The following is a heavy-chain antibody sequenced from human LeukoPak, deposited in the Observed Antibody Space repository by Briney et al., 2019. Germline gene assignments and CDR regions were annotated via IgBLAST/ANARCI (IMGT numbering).Heavy chain of an antibody. V-gene: IGHV3-53*01. CDR2: MYSDGST. CDR1: GFMVSSNY. D-gene: IGHD1-7*01. Sequence: TGGSLRLSCAASGFMVSSNYMSWVRQAPGKGLEWVSVMYSDGSTYYADSVKGRFTISRDNSKNTLYLQMNSLRAEGTAVYYCARIWNYGYWGQGTLVTVSS. J-gene: IGHJ4*02. CDR3: ARIWNYGY.